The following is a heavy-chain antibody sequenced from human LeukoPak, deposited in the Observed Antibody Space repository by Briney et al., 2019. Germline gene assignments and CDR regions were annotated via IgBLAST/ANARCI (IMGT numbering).Heavy chain of an antibody. CDR1: GFTVSSNY. V-gene: IGHV3-23*01. CDR3: ARSPYSESYYGDAFDI. D-gene: IGHD1-26*01. Sequence: GGSLRLSCAASGFTVSSNYMSWVRQAPGKGLEWVSAISGSGGSTYYADSVKGRFTISRDNAKNSLYLQMNSLRAEDTAVYYCARSPYSESYYGDAFDIWGQGTVVTVSS. J-gene: IGHJ3*02. CDR2: ISGSGGST.